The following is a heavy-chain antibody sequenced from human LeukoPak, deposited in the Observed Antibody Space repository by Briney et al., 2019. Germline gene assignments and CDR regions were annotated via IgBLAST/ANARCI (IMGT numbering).Heavy chain of an antibody. CDR3: ARDIVVVPAAIYDYYYYYGMDV. D-gene: IGHD2-2*01. V-gene: IGHV3-74*01. CDR1: GFTFSTYW. Sequence: GSLRLSCAASGFTFSTYWMHWVRQAPGKGLVWVSRINSDGSSTSNADSVKGRFTISRDNAKNTLYLQMNSLRAEDTAVYYCARDIVVVPAAIYDYYYYYGMDVWGQGTTVTASS. J-gene: IGHJ6*02. CDR2: INSDGSST.